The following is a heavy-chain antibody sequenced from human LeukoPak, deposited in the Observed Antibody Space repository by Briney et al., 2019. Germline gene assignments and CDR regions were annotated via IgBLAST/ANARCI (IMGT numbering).Heavy chain of an antibody. Sequence: GGSLRLFCAAPGFTFSSYEMNWVRQAPGKGLEWVSYISSSGSTIYYADSVKGRFTISRDNAKNSLYLQMNSLRAEDTAVYYCARGYSYGYYWGQGTLVTVSS. V-gene: IGHV3-48*03. CDR3: ARGYSYGYY. CDR2: ISSSGSTI. D-gene: IGHD5-18*01. J-gene: IGHJ4*02. CDR1: GFTFSSYE.